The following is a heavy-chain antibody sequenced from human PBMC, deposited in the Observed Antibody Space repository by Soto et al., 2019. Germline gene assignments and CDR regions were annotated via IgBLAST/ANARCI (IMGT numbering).Heavy chain of an antibody. CDR1: GYMFPIYH. D-gene: IGHD2-8*01. CDR3: ATHDSNGDFDL. CDR2: IDPSDSRT. J-gene: IGHJ4*02. V-gene: IGHV5-10-1*01. Sequence: GDSLKISCEASGYMFPIYHISWVRQMPGKGLEWVGKIDPSDSRTMYRPSSRARITISVDKSINTAYLEWGRLKASDTDMYSSATHDSNGDFDLWRQGTQLTFSS.